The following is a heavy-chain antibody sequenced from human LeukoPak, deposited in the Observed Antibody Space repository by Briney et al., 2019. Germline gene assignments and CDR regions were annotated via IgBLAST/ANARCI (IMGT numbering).Heavy chain of an antibody. D-gene: IGHD6-13*01. V-gene: IGHV1-8*03. Sequence: ASVKVSCKASGYTFTDYYMHWVRQAPGQGLEWMGWMNPNSGNTGYAQKFQGRVTITRNTSISTAYMELSSLRSEDTAVHYCARDLRRGSSSWYVSGGDYWGQGTLVTVSS. CDR3: ARDLRRGSSSWYVSGGDY. J-gene: IGHJ4*02. CDR1: GYTFTDYY. CDR2: MNPNSGNT.